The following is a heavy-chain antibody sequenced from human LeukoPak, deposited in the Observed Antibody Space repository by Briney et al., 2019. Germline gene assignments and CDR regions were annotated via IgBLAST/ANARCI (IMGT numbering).Heavy chain of an antibody. V-gene: IGHV4-30-2*01. D-gene: IGHD2-2*01. J-gene: IGHJ4*02. Sequence: SETLSLTCTVSGGSISSGGYYWSWIRQPPGKGLEWIGYIYHSGSTYYNPSLKSRVTISVDRSKNQFSLKLSSVTAADTAVYYCARARRDIVVVPAALVDYWGQGTLVTVSS. CDR1: GGSISSGGYY. CDR3: ARARRDIVVVPAALVDY. CDR2: IYHSGST.